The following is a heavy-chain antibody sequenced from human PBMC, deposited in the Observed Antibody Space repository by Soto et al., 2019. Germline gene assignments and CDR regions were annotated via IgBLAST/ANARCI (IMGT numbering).Heavy chain of an antibody. J-gene: IGHJ4*02. Sequence: ASVKVSCKASGYNFTSYGISWVRQAPGQGLEWMGWISAYNGNTNYAQKLQGRVTMTTDTSTSTAYMELRSLRSDDTAVYYCARVKGITGTTVPDYWGQGTLVTVSS. CDR2: ISAYNGNT. CDR1: GYNFTSYG. V-gene: IGHV1-18*01. CDR3: ARVKGITGTTVPDY. D-gene: IGHD1-7*01.